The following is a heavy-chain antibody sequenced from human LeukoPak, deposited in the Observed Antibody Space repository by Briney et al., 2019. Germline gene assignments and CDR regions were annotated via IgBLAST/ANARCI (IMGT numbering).Heavy chain of an antibody. V-gene: IGHV3-33*01. J-gene: IGHJ5*02. CDR2: IWYDGSNI. CDR1: GISFSSHG. CDR3: ARGTTDQDITMIVGIENWFDP. Sequence: PGGSLRLSCAASGISFSSHGMHWVRQAPGKGLEWVAVIWYDGSNIYYADSVKGRFTISRDNSKNTLYLQMNSLRAEDTAVYYCARGTTDQDITMIVGIENWFDPWGQGTLVTVSS. D-gene: IGHD3-22*01.